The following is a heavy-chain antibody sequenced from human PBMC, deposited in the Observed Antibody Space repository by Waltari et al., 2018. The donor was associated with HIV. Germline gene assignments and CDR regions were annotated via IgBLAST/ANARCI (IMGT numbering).Heavy chain of an antibody. D-gene: IGHD1-26*01. CDR1: GFTFSTYE. CDR3: ARDGSSYYGLDY. CDR2: ISSRGSTI. Sequence: EVQVVESGGGLVQPGGSLKTPFAAFGFTFSTYEMNWVRQAPGKGLEWVSYISSRGSTIYYADSVKGRFTISRDNAKNSLYLQMNSLRAEDTAVYFCARDGSSYYGLDYWGRGTLVTVSS. J-gene: IGHJ4*02. V-gene: IGHV3-48*03.